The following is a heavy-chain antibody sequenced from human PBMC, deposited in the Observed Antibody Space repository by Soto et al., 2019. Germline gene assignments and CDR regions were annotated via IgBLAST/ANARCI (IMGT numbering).Heavy chain of an antibody. CDR2: INHSGST. CDR3: ARGPRAYQRVSIDP. V-gene: IGHV4-34*01. CDR1: GGSFSGYY. Sequence: QVQLQQSGAGLLKPSETLSLTCAVSGGSFSGYYWCWICQPQGQGLEWNGEINHSGSTNYNPSRKRRVTIAVDTSKNQFSLKLSAVTAAETAVYYCARGPRAYQRVSIDPWGQGTLVTVSS. D-gene: IGHD2-2*01. J-gene: IGHJ5*02.